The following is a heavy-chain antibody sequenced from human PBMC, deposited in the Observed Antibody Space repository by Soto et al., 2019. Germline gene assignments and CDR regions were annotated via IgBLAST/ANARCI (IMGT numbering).Heavy chain of an antibody. D-gene: IGHD3-10*01. J-gene: IGHJ4*02. Sequence: SETLSLTCSVSGGSISSGDNYWSWIRQPPGKGLECIGYILNSGRAHYTPSLRSRLAISVDTSRNQFSLKLSSVTAADTAVYYCARISWFGELSFDYWGLGTLVTVSS. CDR1: GGSISSGDNY. CDR3: ARISWFGELSFDY. V-gene: IGHV4-30-4*01. CDR2: ILNSGRA.